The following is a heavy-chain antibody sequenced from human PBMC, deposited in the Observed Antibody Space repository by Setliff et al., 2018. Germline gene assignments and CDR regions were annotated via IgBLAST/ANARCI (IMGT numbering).Heavy chain of an antibody. CDR3: GRSEAYNWFDP. CDR2: MYSGGNT. J-gene: IGHJ5*02. V-gene: IGHV4-39*07. Sequence: SETMSLTCTVSGGRISGSNHYWGWVRQPPGKGLEWIGSMYSGGNTYYNPSLKSRATISIYTSKNQFSLKLNSVTAADTAVYYCGRSEAYNWFDPWGQGTLVTVSS. CDR1: GGRISGSNHY.